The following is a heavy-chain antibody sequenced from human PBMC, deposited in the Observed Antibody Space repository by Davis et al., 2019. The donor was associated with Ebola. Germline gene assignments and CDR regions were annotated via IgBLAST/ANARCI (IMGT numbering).Heavy chain of an antibody. J-gene: IGHJ5*02. Sequence: MPSETLSLTCTVSGGSINSHYWSWIRQPPGKGLEWIGYVYHKGHSNYNPSLKSRVTISADTSKNQFSLKLSSVTAADTAGYYCARAEGYSSGWGTTDPWFDPWGQGTLVAVSS. V-gene: IGHV4-59*11. CDR2: VYHKGHS. CDR1: GGSINSHY. D-gene: IGHD6-19*01. CDR3: ARAEGYSSGWGTTDPWFDP.